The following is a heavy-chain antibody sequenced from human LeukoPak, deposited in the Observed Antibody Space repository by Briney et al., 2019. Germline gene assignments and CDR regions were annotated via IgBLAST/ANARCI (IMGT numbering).Heavy chain of an antibody. J-gene: IGHJ5*02. Sequence: SVTLSLTCTVSGGSISSGDYYWSWIRQPPGKGLEWIGYTYYSGSTYYNPSLKSRVTISVDTSKNQFSLKLTSVTAADTAVYYCARPYYYDSRIDPWGQGTLVTVSS. CDR3: ARPYYYDSRIDP. V-gene: IGHV4-30-4*01. CDR2: TYYSGST. D-gene: IGHD3-22*01. CDR1: GGSISSGDYY.